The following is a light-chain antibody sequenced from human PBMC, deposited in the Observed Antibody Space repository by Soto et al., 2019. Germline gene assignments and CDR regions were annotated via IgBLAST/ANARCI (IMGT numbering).Light chain of an antibody. CDR1: ISDDGGYNY. Sequence: QSVLTQPPSAAVSPGQLITTAFTRTISDDGGYNYVSWYQQHPGKAPKCIIYDVSNRPSGVSNRFSGSKSGNTASLTISGLQAEDEADDDCSSYTTSNTRQIVFGTGTKVTVL. CDR3: SSYTTSNTRQIV. J-gene: IGLJ1*01. CDR2: DVS. V-gene: IGLV2-14*01.